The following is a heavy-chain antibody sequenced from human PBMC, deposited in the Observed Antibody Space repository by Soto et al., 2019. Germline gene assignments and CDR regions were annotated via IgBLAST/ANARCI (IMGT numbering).Heavy chain of an antibody. CDR2: ITSRGTDI. V-gene: IGHV3-9*01. CDR1: RFFFGDYA. Sequence: SLRLSCAASRFFFGDYAFHWVRQAPGKGLEWVAGITSRGTDIAYADSVKGRFIISRDNAMNVLHLHMNSLRPEDTAVYYCEKSMASNLVGGLPDYWGQGTQVTVSS. D-gene: IGHD3-16*01. CDR3: EKSMASNLVGGLPDY. J-gene: IGHJ4*02.